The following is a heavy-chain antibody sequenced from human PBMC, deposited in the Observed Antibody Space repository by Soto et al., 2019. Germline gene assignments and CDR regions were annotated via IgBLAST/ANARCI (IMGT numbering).Heavy chain of an antibody. D-gene: IGHD1-26*01. V-gene: IGHV3-23*01. CDR2: ISGSGGST. CDR1: GFTFSSYA. J-gene: IGHJ4*02. Sequence: GGSLRLSCAASGFTFSSYAMSWVRQAPGKGLEWVSAISGSGGSTYYADSVKGRFTISSDNSKNTLYLQMNSLGAEDTAVYYCAKILSWEFDYWGQGTLVTVSS. CDR3: AKILSWEFDY.